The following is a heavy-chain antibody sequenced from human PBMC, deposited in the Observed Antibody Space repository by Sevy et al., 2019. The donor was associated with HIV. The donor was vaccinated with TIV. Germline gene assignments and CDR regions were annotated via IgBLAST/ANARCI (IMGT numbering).Heavy chain of an antibody. Sequence: ASVKVSCKASGYTFTSYAMHWVRQAPGQRLEWMGWINAGNGNTKYSQKFQGRVTITRDTSVSTAYMGLSSLRSEDTAVYYCARVGGEQQLAFDNWGQGTLVTVSS. J-gene: IGHJ4*02. D-gene: IGHD6-13*01. CDR1: GYTFTSYA. CDR2: INAGNGNT. V-gene: IGHV1-3*01. CDR3: ARVGGEQQLAFDN.